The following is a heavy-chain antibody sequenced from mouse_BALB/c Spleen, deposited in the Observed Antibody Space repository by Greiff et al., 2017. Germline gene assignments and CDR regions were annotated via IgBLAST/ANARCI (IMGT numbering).Heavy chain of an antibody. CDR2: ISSGGGST. V-gene: IGHV5-12-1*01. Sequence: EVKLVESGGGLVKPGGSLKLSCAASGFAFSSYDMSWVRQTPEKRLEWVAYISSGGGSTYYPDTVKGRFTISRDNAKNTLYLQMSSLKSEDTAMYYCARRIHYYGGAMDYWGQGTSVTVSS. J-gene: IGHJ4*01. CDR1: GFAFSSYD. CDR3: ARRIHYYGGAMDY. D-gene: IGHD1-2*01.